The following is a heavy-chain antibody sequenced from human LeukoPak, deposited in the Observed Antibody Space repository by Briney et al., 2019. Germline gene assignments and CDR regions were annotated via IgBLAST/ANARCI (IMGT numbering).Heavy chain of an antibody. Sequence: GESLKISCKGSGYRFTSYWIGWVRQMPGKGLEWMGIIYPGDSNTRYSPSFQGQVTILADESISTAYLQWSSLRASDTAMYYCVRRGIEVAGIDYWGQGTLVTVSS. D-gene: IGHD6-19*01. CDR3: VRRGIEVAGIDY. CDR2: IYPGDSNT. J-gene: IGHJ4*02. V-gene: IGHV5-51*01. CDR1: GYRFTSYW.